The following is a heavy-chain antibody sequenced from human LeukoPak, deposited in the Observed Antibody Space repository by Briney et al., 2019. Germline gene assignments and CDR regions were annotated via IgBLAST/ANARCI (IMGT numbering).Heavy chain of an antibody. D-gene: IGHD3-22*01. Sequence: ASVKVSCKASGYTFTSYYMHWVRQAPGQGLEWMGIINPSGGSTSYAQKFQGRVTMTRDMSTSTVYMELSSLRSEDTAVYYCARAPRQTYYYDSSGYGHIIDYWGQGTLVTVSS. J-gene: IGHJ4*02. CDR3: ARAPRQTYYYDSSGYGHIIDY. CDR2: INPSGGST. V-gene: IGHV1-46*01. CDR1: GYTFTSYY.